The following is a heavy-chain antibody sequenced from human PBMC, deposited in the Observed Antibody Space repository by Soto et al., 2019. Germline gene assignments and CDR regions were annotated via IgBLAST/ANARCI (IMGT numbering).Heavy chain of an antibody. Sequence: ASVKVSCKASGYTFTGYYMHWVRQAPGQGLEWMGWINPNSGGTNYAQKFQGRVTMTRDTSISTAYMELSRLRSDDTAVYYCAREVDSIAALYFDYWGQGTLVTVPQ. J-gene: IGHJ4*02. CDR2: INPNSGGT. CDR3: AREVDSIAALYFDY. CDR1: GYTFTGYY. V-gene: IGHV1-2*02. D-gene: IGHD6-6*01.